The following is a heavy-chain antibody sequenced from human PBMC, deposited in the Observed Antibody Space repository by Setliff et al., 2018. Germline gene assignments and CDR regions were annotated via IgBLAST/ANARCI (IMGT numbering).Heavy chain of an antibody. Sequence: PGGSLRLSCAASGFTFSTYSMSWVRQAPGKGLEWVSAISGDSVHIYYANSVKGRFTVSRDNSKDTLYLQMHSLRAEDTAVYYCARGGTFRYFDYWGQGTPVTVSS. J-gene: IGHJ4*02. CDR1: GFTFSTYS. V-gene: IGHV3-23*01. CDR2: ISGDSVHI. CDR3: ARGGTFRYFDY. D-gene: IGHD5-12*01.